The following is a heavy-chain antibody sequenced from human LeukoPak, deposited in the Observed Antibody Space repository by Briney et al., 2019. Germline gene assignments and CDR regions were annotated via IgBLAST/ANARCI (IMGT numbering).Heavy chain of an antibody. CDR2: INPNSGGT. V-gene: IGHV1-2*02. CDR3: AACTWAPPPYDSCMDY. CDR1: GYTFTSYG. D-gene: IGHD3-22*01. Sequence: ASVKVSCKASGYTFTSYGISWVRQAPGQGLEWMGWINPNSGGTNYAQKFQGRVTMTRDTSISTAYTELSSLRSEDTAVYYCAACTWAPPPYDSCMDYWGQGTLVTVSS. J-gene: IGHJ4*02.